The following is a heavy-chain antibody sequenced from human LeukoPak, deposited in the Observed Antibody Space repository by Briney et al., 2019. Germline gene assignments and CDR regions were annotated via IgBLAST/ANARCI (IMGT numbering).Heavy chain of an antibody. Sequence: GGSLRLSCAASGFTFSAYAMTWVRQAPGKGLEWVSSIGSDNKPHYSESVKGRFAISRDNSKSMLFLQLNSLRAEDTAVYYCAKSKGNYGSGSYYNAPNYYYYGMDVWGQGTTVTVSS. CDR3: AKSKGNYGSGSYYNAPNYYYYGMDV. V-gene: IGHV3-23*05. CDR1: GFTFSAYA. CDR2: IGSDNKP. J-gene: IGHJ6*02. D-gene: IGHD3-10*01.